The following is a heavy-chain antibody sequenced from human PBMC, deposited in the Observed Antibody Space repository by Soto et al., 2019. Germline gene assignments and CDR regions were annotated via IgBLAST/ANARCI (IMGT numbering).Heavy chain of an antibody. CDR2: IYYSGST. D-gene: IGHD2-2*01. J-gene: IGHJ4*02. Sequence: PSETLSLTCTVSGGSISSYYWIWIRQPPGKGLEWIGYIYYSGSTNYNPSLKSRVTISVDTSKNQFSLKLSSVTAADTAVYYCARVYCSSTSCSFDYWGQGTLVTVSS. CDR1: GGSISSYY. V-gene: IGHV4-59*01. CDR3: ARVYCSSTSCSFDY.